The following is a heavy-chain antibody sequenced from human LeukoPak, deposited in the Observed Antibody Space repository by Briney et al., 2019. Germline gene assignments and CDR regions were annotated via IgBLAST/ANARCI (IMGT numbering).Heavy chain of an antibody. Sequence: PGGSLRLSCAASGFTFSSYSMNWVRQAPGKGLEWVAVISYDGSNKYYADSVKGRFTISRDNSKNTLYLQMNSLRAEDTAVYYCVKAGRGSSWYLYFDYWGQGTLVTVSS. D-gene: IGHD6-13*01. V-gene: IGHV3-30*18. CDR3: VKAGRGSSWYLYFDY. CDR1: GFTFSSYS. J-gene: IGHJ4*02. CDR2: ISYDGSNK.